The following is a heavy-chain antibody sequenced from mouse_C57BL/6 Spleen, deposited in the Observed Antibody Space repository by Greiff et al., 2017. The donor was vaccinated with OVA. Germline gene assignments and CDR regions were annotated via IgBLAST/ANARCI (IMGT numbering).Heavy chain of an antibody. CDR1: GFTFSDYG. CDR3: ARDYYYGSSYKNWYFDV. Sequence: DVKLVESGGGLVKPGGSLKLSCAASGFTFSDYGMHWVRQAPEKGLEWVAYISSGSSTIYYADTVKGRFTISRDNAKNTLFLQMTSLRSEDTAMYYCARDYYYGSSYKNWYFDVWGTGTTVTVSS. V-gene: IGHV5-17*01. D-gene: IGHD1-1*01. J-gene: IGHJ1*03. CDR2: ISSGSSTI.